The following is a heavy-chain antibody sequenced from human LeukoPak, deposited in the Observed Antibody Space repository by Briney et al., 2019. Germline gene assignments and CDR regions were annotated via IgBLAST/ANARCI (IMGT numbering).Heavy chain of an antibody. Sequence: ASVKVSCKASGFTFTSPAMQWVRQARGQRLEWIGWIVVGSGNTNYAQKFQERVTITRDMSTSTAYMELSSLRSEDTAVYYCAADPYYDILTGPSPDYWGQGTLVTVSS. CDR3: AADPYYDILTGPSPDY. V-gene: IGHV1-58*02. D-gene: IGHD3-9*01. CDR2: IVVGSGNT. J-gene: IGHJ4*02. CDR1: GFTFTSPA.